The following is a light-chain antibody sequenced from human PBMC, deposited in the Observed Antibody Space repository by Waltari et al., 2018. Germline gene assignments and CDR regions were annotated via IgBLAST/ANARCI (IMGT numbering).Light chain of an antibody. CDR2: SAS. V-gene: IGKV1-33*01. Sequence: TQLPQPPSSLSPSLEDRSTTTCRASQGISNWLAWYQQKPGKAPKLLIYSASNLQTGVPSRFSGSGSGTDYTLTISSLQPEDIATYYCQQHDNTPLTFGPGTKLDIK. J-gene: IGKJ3*01. CDR3: QQHDNTPLT. CDR1: QGISNW.